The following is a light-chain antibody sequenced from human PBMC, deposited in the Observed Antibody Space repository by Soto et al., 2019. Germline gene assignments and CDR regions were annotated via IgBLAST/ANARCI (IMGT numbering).Light chain of an antibody. Sequence: DIVLTQSPGTLSLSPGERATLSCRASQSVITSYFAWYQQKPGQAPRLLIYGTSTRPTGIPDRFSGSGSGTDFTLNISRMEPEDFAVYFCQQYSSSPPVTFGQGTRLEIK. V-gene: IGKV3-20*01. CDR1: QSVITSY. J-gene: IGKJ5*01. CDR3: QQYSSSPPVT. CDR2: GTS.